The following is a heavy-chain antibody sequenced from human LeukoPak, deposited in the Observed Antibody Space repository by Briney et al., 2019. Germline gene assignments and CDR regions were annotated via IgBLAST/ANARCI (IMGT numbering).Heavy chain of an antibody. J-gene: IGHJ4*02. V-gene: IGHV3-30*03. Sequence: GGSLRLSCAASGFTYSSYGMHWVRQAPGKGLEWVAVISYDGSNKYYADSVKGRFTISRDNSKNTLYLQMNSLRAEDTAVYYCVAYCSSTSCPDPGGQGTLVTVSS. CDR2: ISYDGSNK. CDR1: GFTYSSYG. D-gene: IGHD2-2*01. CDR3: VAYCSSTSCPDP.